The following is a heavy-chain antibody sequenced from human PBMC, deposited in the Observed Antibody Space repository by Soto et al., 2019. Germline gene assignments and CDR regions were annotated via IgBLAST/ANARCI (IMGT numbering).Heavy chain of an antibody. Sequence: GGSLRLSCAASGFTVSSNYMSWVRQAPGKGLEWVSFIYSGGSTYYADSVKGRFTISRDNSKNTLYLQMNSLRAEDTAVYYCVRSQHSYGPIDYWGQGTLVTVSS. J-gene: IGHJ4*02. CDR3: VRSQHSYGPIDY. CDR1: GFTVSSNY. CDR2: IYSGGST. V-gene: IGHV3-66*01. D-gene: IGHD5-18*01.